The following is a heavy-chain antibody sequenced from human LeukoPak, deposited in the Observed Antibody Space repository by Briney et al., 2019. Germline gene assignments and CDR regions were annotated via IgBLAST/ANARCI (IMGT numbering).Heavy chain of an antibody. J-gene: IGHJ6*02. V-gene: IGHV3-23*01. D-gene: IGHD4-17*01. CDR1: GFSVSTYY. CDR2: ISGSGGST. CDR3: AKEGPYGDYADYYYGMDV. Sequence: GSLRLSCAASGFSVSTYYMDWVRQAPGKGLEWVSAISGSGGSTYYADSVKGRFTISRDNSKNTLYLQMNSLRAEDTAVYYCAKEGPYGDYADYYYGMDVWGQGTTVTVSS.